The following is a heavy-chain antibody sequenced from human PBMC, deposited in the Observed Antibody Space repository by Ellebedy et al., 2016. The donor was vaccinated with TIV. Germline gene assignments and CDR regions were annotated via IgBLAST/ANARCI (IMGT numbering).Heavy chain of an antibody. V-gene: IGHV3-9*01. CDR2: ISWNSGSV. CDR1: GFNFDDYA. CDR3: VKDKSVSGFSFWFFDL. Sequence: GGSLRLXCAASGFNFDDYAMHWVRQAPGKDLEWVSGISWNSGSVNYADSVKGRFTISRDNVNDSLHLQMNSPRPEDTAFYYCVKDKSVSGFSFWFFDLWGRGTLVTVSS. J-gene: IGHJ2*01. D-gene: IGHD3-22*01.